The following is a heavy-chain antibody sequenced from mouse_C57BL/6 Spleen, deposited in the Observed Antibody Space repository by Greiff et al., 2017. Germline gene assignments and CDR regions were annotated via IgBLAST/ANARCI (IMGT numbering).Heavy chain of an antibody. CDR2: ISSGRSTI. CDR3: ARRRIYYGNYDYAMDY. V-gene: IGHV5-17*01. CDR1: GFTFSDYG. D-gene: IGHD2-1*01. Sequence: EVQRVESGGGLVKPGGSLKLSCAASGFTFSDYGMHWVRQAPEKGLEWVAYISSGRSTIYYADTVKGRFTISRDNAKNTLFLQMTSLRSEDTAMYYCARRRIYYGNYDYAMDYWGQGTSVTVSS. J-gene: IGHJ4*01.